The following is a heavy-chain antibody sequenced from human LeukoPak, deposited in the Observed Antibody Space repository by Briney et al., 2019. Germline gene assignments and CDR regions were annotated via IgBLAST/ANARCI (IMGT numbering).Heavy chain of an antibody. Sequence: GASVKVSCKASGYTFTSYGISWVRQAPGQGLEWMGWISAYNGNTNYAQKLQGRVTMTTDTSTSTAYMELRSLRSDDTAVYYCARDKGSYYDSSPFPGYWGQGTLVTVSS. D-gene: IGHD3-22*01. CDR3: ARDKGSYYDSSPFPGY. V-gene: IGHV1-18*01. J-gene: IGHJ4*02. CDR1: GYTFTSYG. CDR2: ISAYNGNT.